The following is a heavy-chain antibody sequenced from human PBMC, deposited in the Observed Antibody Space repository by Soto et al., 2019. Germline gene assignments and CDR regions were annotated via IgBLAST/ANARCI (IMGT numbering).Heavy chain of an antibody. CDR2: VSGSGDST. J-gene: IGHJ4*02. D-gene: IGHD1-26*01. V-gene: IGHV3-23*01. Sequence: EVQLLVSGGGLAQPGGSLRLSCAASGFTFSKYAMTWVRQAPGKGLECVSGVSGSGDSTHYADSVKGRFTISRDNSKNTLYLPMNSLRAEDTAVYYCTEMAAAGGDYPDYWGQGTLVTVSS. CDR3: TEMAAAGGDYPDY. CDR1: GFTFSKYA.